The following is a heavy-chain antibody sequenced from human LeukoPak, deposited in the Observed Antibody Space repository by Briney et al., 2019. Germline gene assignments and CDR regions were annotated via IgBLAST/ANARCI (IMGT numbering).Heavy chain of an antibody. J-gene: IGHJ6*03. CDR2: IYYSGST. Sequence: SETLSLTCTVSGGSISSSSYYWGWIRQPPGKGLEWIGSIYYSGSTYYNPSLKSRVTISVDTSKNQFSLKLSSVTAADTAVYYCARHRFSGYYSYYYYYMDVWGKGTTVTISS. D-gene: IGHD3-22*01. CDR1: GGSISSSSYY. CDR3: ARHRFSGYYSYYYYYMDV. V-gene: IGHV4-39*01.